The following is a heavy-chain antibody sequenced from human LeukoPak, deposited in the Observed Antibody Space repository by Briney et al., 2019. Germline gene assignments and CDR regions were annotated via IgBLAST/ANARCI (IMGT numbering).Heavy chain of an antibody. CDR1: GGSISSYY. J-gene: IGHJ4*02. V-gene: IGHV4-59*08. Sequence: PSETLSLTCTVSGGSISSYYWSWIRQPPGKGLEWIGYIYYSGSTNYNPSLKSRVTISVDTSKNQFSLKLSSVTAADTAVHYCARHREGTLDYWGQGTLVTVSS. D-gene: IGHD1-14*01. CDR3: ARHREGTLDY. CDR2: IYYSGST.